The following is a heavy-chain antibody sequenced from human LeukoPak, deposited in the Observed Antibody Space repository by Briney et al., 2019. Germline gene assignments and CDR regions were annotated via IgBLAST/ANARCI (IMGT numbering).Heavy chain of an antibody. CDR2: IYPGDSDT. CDR1: GYSFTTYW. V-gene: IGHV5-51*01. D-gene: IGHD3-10*01. Sequence: GESLKISCKGSGYSFTTYWIGWVRQVPGKGLEWMGIIYPGDSDTRESPSFQGQVTISADKSISTAYLQWSSLKASGTAMYYCARLNREFFLDYWGQGTLVTVSS. CDR3: ARLNREFFLDY. J-gene: IGHJ4*02.